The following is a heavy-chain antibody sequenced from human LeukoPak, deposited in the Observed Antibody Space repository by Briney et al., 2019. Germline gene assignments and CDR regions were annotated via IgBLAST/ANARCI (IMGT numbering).Heavy chain of an antibody. V-gene: IGHV3-74*01. Sequence: PGGSLRLSCAASGFTFSSYWMHWVRQAPGKGLVWVSRINSDGSSTSYADSVKGRFTISGDNAKNTLYLQMNSLRAEDTAVYYCARGWGYSSSSGSPSMFDPWGQGTLVTVSS. CDR2: INSDGSST. CDR3: ARGWGYSSSSGSPSMFDP. CDR1: GFTFSSYW. J-gene: IGHJ5*02. D-gene: IGHD6-6*01.